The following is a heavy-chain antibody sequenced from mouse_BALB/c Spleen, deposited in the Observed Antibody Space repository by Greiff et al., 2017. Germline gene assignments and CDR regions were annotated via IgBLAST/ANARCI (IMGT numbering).Heavy chain of an antibody. D-gene: IGHD2-10*02. CDR1: GYSITSDYA. V-gene: IGHV3-2*02. CDR3: AREGGLAWFAY. Sequence: EVKLMESGPGMVKPSQSLSLTCTVTGYSITSDYAWNWIRQFPGNKLEWMGYISYSGSTSYNPSLKSRISITRDTSKNQFFLQLNSVTTEDTATYYCAREGGLAWFAYWGQGTLVTVSA. CDR2: ISYSGST. J-gene: IGHJ3*01.